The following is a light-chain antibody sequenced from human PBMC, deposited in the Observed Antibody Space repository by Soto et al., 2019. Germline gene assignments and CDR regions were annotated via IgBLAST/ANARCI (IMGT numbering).Light chain of an antibody. V-gene: IGKV1-33*01. CDR1: QDISNY. J-gene: IGKJ1*01. CDR3: QQYDNPTWT. Sequence: DIQMTQSPSSLSASVGDRVTITCQASQDISNYLNWYQQKPGKAPKLLIYDASNLETEVPSRFSGSGSGTDFTFTISSLQPEDIATYYCQQYDNPTWTFGQGTKVDIK. CDR2: DAS.